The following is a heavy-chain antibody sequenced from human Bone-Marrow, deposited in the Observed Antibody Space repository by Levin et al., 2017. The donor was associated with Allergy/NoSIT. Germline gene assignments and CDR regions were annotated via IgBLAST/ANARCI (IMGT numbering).Heavy chain of an antibody. V-gene: IGHV3-7*04. Sequence: ASVKVSCAASGLTFSYYWMSWVRQAPGKGLEWVANINEDGSEKNYVDSVKGRFTISRDNAKNSVYLQMNSLRAEDTAVYYCARDMAAAGLWGQGIVVTVSS. CDR1: GLTFSYYW. CDR2: INEDGSEK. CDR3: ARDMAAAGL. D-gene: IGHD6-13*01. J-gene: IGHJ4*02.